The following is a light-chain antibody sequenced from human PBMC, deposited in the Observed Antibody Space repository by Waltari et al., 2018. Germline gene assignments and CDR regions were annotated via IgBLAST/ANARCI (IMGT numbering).Light chain of an antibody. Sequence: QSALTQPASMSGSPGQLITISCTGSNSDIGRYNYVSWYQQYPGKAPNVLIYDVNKRPSGAYDRFAGAKAGNTAALTISGLQAEDEADYYCSSYTLDIKMIFGGGTNLTVL. V-gene: IGLV2-14*03. CDR1: NSDIGRYNY. CDR2: DVN. J-gene: IGLJ2*01. CDR3: SSYTLDIKMI.